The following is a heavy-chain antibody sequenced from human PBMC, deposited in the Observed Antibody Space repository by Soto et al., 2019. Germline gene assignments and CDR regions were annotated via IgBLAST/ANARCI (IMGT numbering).Heavy chain of an antibody. CDR1: GFTFSSYW. Sequence: GGSLRLSCAASGFTFSSYWMSWVRQAPGNGLEWVANIKQDGSEKYYVDSVKGRFTISRDNAKNSLYLQMNSLRAEDTAVYYCARMEDGTGVPSYWYFDLWGRGTLVTVSS. D-gene: IGHD7-27*01. V-gene: IGHV3-7*01. CDR2: IKQDGSEK. J-gene: IGHJ2*01. CDR3: ARMEDGTGVPSYWYFDL.